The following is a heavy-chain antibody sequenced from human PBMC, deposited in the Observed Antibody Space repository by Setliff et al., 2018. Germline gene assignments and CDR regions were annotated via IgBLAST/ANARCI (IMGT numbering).Heavy chain of an antibody. CDR3: AGTPARGTTWLSPFDY. CDR2: IQGTGNT. D-gene: IGHD3-9*01. J-gene: IGHJ4*02. V-gene: IGHV4-61*02. CDR1: GGSFDSGTHC. Sequence: TLSLTCTVTGGSFDSGTHCWSWIRQPAGKVPEWIGLIQGTGNTNYNPSLQSRATISIDTSKNQISLKITSVTAADTALYSCAGTPARGTTWLSPFDYWGQGIQVTVSS.